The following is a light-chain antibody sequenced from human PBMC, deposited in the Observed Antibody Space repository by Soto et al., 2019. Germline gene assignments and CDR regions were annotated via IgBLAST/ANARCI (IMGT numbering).Light chain of an antibody. Sequence: THAPSSLSASVLYRVTITFLASQGTSSYLAWYQQNPGKAPKLLIYGASTLQSGVPSRFSGSGSGTDFTLTISSLQPEDFATYYCQQSYSTPRVTFGPGTKVDIK. V-gene: IGKV1-39*01. CDR2: GAS. CDR1: QGTSSY. CDR3: QQSYSTPRVT. J-gene: IGKJ3*01.